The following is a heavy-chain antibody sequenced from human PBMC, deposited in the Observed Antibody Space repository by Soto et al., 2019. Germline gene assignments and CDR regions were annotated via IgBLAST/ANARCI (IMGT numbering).Heavy chain of an antibody. V-gene: IGHV3-30*18. CDR3: AKKDYYDSSGHTSFYYYYGMDV. CDR1: GFTFSSYG. CDR2: ISYDGSNK. Sequence: GVARRLSCAASGFTFSSYGMHWVRQAPGKGLGWVAVISYDGSNKYYADSVKGRFTISRDNSKNTLYLQMNSLRAEDTAVYYCAKKDYYDSSGHTSFYYYYGMDVWGQGTTVTVSS. D-gene: IGHD3-22*01. J-gene: IGHJ6*02.